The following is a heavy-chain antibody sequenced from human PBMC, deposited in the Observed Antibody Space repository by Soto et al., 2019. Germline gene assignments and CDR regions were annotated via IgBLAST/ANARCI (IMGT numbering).Heavy chain of an antibody. Sequence: QLQLMQSGVEVKTPGASVKVSCKASGYTFSNYGFTWVRQAPGQGLEWMGWISAYNGRADYAAKFQGRVSMTTDTSTSTGYMELRSLRSDDTAVYYCARLVVSHLYYFDYWGHGTLVTVSS. J-gene: IGHJ4*01. CDR2: ISAYNGRA. CDR3: ARLVVSHLYYFDY. D-gene: IGHD3-16*02. CDR1: GYTFSNYG. V-gene: IGHV1-18*01.